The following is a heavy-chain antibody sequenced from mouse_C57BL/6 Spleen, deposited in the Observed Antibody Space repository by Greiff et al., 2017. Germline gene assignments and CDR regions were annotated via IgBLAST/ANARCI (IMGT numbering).Heavy chain of an antibody. V-gene: IGHV1-62-2*01. Sequence: QVQLQQSGAELVKPGASVKLSCKASGYTFTEYTIHWVKRRSGQGLEWIGWFYPGSGSIKYNEKFKDKATLTADKSSSTVYMELSRLASEDSAVYFCARHAPPQYYGSSHAMDYWGQGTSVTVSS. J-gene: IGHJ4*01. D-gene: IGHD1-1*01. CDR2: FYPGSGSI. CDR3: ARHAPPQYYGSSHAMDY. CDR1: GYTFTEYT.